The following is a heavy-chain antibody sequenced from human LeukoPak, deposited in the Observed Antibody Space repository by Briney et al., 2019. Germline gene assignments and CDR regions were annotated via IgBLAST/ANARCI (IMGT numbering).Heavy chain of an antibody. D-gene: IGHD3-3*01. CDR2: IYYSGST. Sequence: SETLSLTCTVSGGSISSSSYYWGWIRQPPGKGLEWIGSIYYSGSTYYNPSLKSRVTISVDKSKNQFSLKLSSVTAADTAVYYCARDGLRFLEWFPFDYWGQGTLVTVSS. J-gene: IGHJ4*02. V-gene: IGHV4-39*07. CDR3: ARDGLRFLEWFPFDY. CDR1: GGSISSSSYY.